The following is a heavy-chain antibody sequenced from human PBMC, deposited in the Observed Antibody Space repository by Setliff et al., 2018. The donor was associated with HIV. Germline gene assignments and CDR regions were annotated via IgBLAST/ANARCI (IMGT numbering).Heavy chain of an antibody. V-gene: IGHV5-51*03. CDR3: ARVDMGYYYDSSGYSHFDH. D-gene: IGHD3-22*01. Sequence: GESLKISCKGSGYSFPTYWIAWVRQMPGKGLEWMGVIYPDESDSRYSPSFRGQVTISADKSINTAYLQWSSLKASDTAMYYCARVDMGYYYDSSGYSHFDHWGQGSLVTVSS. CDR2: IYPDESDS. CDR1: GYSFPTYW. J-gene: IGHJ4*02.